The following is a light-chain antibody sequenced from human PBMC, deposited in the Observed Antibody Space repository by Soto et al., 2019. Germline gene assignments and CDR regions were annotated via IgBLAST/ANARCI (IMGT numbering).Light chain of an antibody. V-gene: IGLV3-21*02. Sequence: SYELTQPPSVSVAPGQTARITCGGNNIGSKSVHWYQQKPGQTPVLVVYDDSDLPSGIPERFSGSNSGNTATLIISRVEAGDEADYYGQVWDSSSDHVVFGGGTKVTVL. CDR2: DDS. CDR3: QVWDSSSDHVV. CDR1: NIGSKS. J-gene: IGLJ2*01.